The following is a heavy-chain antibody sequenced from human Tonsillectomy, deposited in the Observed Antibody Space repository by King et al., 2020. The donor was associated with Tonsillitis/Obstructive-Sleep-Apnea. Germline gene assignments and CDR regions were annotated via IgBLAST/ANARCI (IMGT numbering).Heavy chain of an antibody. J-gene: IGHJ6*03. D-gene: IGHD2-2*01. CDR3: AREASSLVLPTAKWIYYYYSMDV. CDR2: IIPILGIA. Sequence: QLVQSGAEVKKPGSSVKVSCKASGGTFSSYAISWVRQAPGQGLEWMGRIIPILGIANYAQKFQGRVTITADKSTTTAYMELSSLRSEDTAVYYCAREASSLVLPTAKWIYYYYSMDVGGKGTTVTVSS. CDR1: GGTFSSYA. V-gene: IGHV1-69*04.